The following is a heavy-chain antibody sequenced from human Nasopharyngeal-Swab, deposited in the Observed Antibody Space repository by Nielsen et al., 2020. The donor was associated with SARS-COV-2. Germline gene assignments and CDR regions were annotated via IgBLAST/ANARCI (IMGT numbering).Heavy chain of an antibody. J-gene: IGHJ6*03. Sequence: SETLSLTCTVGGGSISSYYWSCTRQPPGKGLEWIGYIYYSGSTNYNPSLKSRVTISVDTSKNQFSLKLSSVTAADTAVYYCARDSTPVYYYYYMDVWGKGPRSPSP. D-gene: IGHD2-15*01. CDR2: IYYSGST. CDR1: GGSISSYY. V-gene: IGHV4-59*01. CDR3: ARDSTPVYYYYYMDV.